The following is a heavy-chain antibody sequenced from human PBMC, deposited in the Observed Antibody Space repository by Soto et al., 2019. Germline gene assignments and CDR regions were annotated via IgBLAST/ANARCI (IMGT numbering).Heavy chain of an antibody. Sequence: ESLKISGKGSGYSFTTCWIGWVRQKPGKGLEWMGIIYPGDSDTRYSPSFQGQFNTSAEKTISTADLQWSSLKTSDTAMYYCAIRIAARRNYDDLDIWVQGTMVTVSS. V-gene: IGHV5-51*01. CDR3: AIRIAARRNYDDLDI. D-gene: IGHD6-13*01. CDR2: IYPGDSDT. CDR1: GYSFTTCW. J-gene: IGHJ3*02.